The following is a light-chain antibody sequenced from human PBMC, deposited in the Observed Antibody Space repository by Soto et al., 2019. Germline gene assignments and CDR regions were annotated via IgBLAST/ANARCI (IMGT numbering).Light chain of an antibody. J-gene: IGLJ2*01. Sequence: QSALTQPASVSGSPGQSITISCTGTSSDVGSYNLVSWYQQHPGKAPKLMIYEGSKRPSGVSNRFSCSKSGNTGSLTISGLQAEDEADYYCCSYAGSSTSHVVFGGGTKVTVL. CDR2: EGS. V-gene: IGLV2-23*01. CDR3: CSYAGSSTSHVV. CDR1: SSDVGSYNL.